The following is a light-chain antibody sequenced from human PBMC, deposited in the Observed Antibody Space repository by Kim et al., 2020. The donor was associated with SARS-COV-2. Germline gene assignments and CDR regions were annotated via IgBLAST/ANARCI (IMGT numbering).Light chain of an antibody. Sequence: EIVLTQSPATLSLSPGERATLSCRASQSVSSFLAWYQQKPGQAPRLLIYGTSTRTTGIPARFSGSGSGTVFNLTISSLQSEDSAVYYCQQYNHWYTFGQGTKLEI. CDR1: QSVSSF. V-gene: IGKV3D-15*01. J-gene: IGKJ2*01. CDR3: QQYNHWYT. CDR2: GTS.